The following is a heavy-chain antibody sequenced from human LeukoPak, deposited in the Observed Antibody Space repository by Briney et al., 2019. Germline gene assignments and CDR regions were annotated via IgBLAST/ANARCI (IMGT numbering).Heavy chain of an antibody. CDR2: IIPIFGTA. Sequence: GSSVKVSCKASGGTFSSYAISWVRQAPGQGLEWMGGIIPIFGTANYAQKFQGRVTMTEGTSTDTAYMELSSLRSDDTAVYYCARGDDYIRVWDYWGQGTLVTVSS. CDR3: ARGDDYIRVWDY. J-gene: IGHJ4*02. V-gene: IGHV1-69*06. CDR1: GGTFSSYA. D-gene: IGHD4-11*01.